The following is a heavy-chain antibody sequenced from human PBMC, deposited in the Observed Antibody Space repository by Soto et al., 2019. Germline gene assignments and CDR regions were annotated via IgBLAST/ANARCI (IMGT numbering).Heavy chain of an antibody. CDR2: IKSKTDGGTT. J-gene: IGHJ6*02. D-gene: IGHD4-17*01. CDR1: GFTFSNAW. Sequence: GGSLRLSCAASGFTFSNAWMNWVRQAPGKGLEWVGRIKSKTDGGTTDYAAPVKGRFTISREDSKNTLYLQMNSLKTEDTAVYYCTTDRRSPTPYYYYYGMDVWGQGTTVTVSS. CDR3: TTDRRSPTPYYYYYGMDV. V-gene: IGHV3-15*07.